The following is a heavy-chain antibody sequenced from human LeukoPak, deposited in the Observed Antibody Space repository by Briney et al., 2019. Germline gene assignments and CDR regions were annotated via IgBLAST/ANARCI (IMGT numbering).Heavy chain of an antibody. J-gene: IGHJ4*02. D-gene: IGHD1-26*01. CDR1: RFTFSTYG. V-gene: IGHV3-30*02. CDR2: IRHDGSKT. Sequence: GGSLRLSCAASRFTFSTYGMHWVRQAPGKGLEWVAFIRHDGSKTYYADSVKGRFTISRDNSKDTLYLQMNSLGAEDTAVYYCAKDLELAPFDYWGQGTLVTVSS. CDR3: AKDLELAPFDY.